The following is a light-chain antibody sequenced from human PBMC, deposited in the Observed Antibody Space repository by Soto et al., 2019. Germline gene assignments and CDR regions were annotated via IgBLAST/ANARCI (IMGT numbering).Light chain of an antibody. CDR1: QGISSY. V-gene: IGKV1-9*01. Sequence: IHLTQSPSSLSASVGDRFTITCRASQGISSYLAWYQQKPGKAPKLLIYAASTLQRGVPSRFRGSGSGTDFTLTISSLPPEDFATYYCQQLNSYSITFGQGTRLEIK. CDR2: AAS. CDR3: QQLNSYSIT. J-gene: IGKJ5*01.